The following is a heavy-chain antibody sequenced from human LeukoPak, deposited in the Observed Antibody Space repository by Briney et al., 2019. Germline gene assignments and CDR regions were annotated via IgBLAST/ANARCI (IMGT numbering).Heavy chain of an antibody. CDR2: FDPEDGET. J-gene: IGHJ4*02. D-gene: IGHD2-2*01. CDR3: ATRIVVVPAAANLRLYYFDY. CDR1: GYTLTEFS. V-gene: IGHV1-24*01. Sequence: ASVKVSCKVSGYTLTEFSMHWVRQAPGKGLEWMGGFDPEDGETIYAQKFQGRVTMTEDTSTDTAYMELSSLRSEDTAVYYCATRIVVVPAAANLRLYYFDYWGQGTLVTVSS.